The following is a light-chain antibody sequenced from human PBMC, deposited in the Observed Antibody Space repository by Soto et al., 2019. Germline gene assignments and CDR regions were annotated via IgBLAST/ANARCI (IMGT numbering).Light chain of an antibody. J-gene: IGLJ2*01. V-gene: IGLV2-14*01. CDR3: SSYTSSFVV. CDR2: EVT. Sequence: QSALTQPASVSGSPGQSITISCTGTSSDIGTYNYVSWYQQHPGKAPKLMIYEVTNRPSGVSNRFSGSKSGNTASLTISGLQAEDEADYYCSSYTSSFVVFGGGTQLTVL. CDR1: SSDIGTYNY.